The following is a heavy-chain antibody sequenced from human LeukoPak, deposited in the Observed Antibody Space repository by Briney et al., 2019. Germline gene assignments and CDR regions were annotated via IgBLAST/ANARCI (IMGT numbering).Heavy chain of an antibody. D-gene: IGHD6-19*01. J-gene: IGHJ4*02. CDR1: GYTFTGYY. CDR2: INPNSGGT. V-gene: IGHV1-2*06. Sequence: ASVKVSCKASGYTFTGYYMHWVRQAPGQGLEWVGRINPNSGGTNYAQKFQGRVTMTRDTSISTAYMELSRLRSDDTAVYYCARVSSGWYVASYFDYWGQGTLVTVSS. CDR3: ARVSSGWYVASYFDY.